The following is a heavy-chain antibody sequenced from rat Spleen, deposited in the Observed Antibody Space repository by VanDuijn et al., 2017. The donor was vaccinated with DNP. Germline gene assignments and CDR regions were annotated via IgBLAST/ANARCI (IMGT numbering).Heavy chain of an antibody. CDR3: ARSRPGIPFDY. V-gene: IGHV3-3*01. CDR2: INSAGST. J-gene: IGHJ2*01. Sequence: EVQLQESGPGLVEPSQSLSLTCSVTGYSITSCCRWTWIRKFPGHKLEWMGYINSAGSTNYNPSLKGRISITSDTSKNQFFLQLNSVTTEDTATYYCARSRPGIPFDYWGQGVMVTVSS. CDR1: GYSITSCCR. D-gene: IGHD1-4*01.